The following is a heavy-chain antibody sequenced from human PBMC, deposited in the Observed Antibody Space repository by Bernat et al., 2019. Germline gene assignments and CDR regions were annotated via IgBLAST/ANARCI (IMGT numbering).Heavy chain of an antibody. V-gene: IGHV1-18*01. CDR1: GYTFTSYG. CDR2: ISAYNGNT. Sequence: QVQLVQSGAEVKKPGASVKVSCKASGYTFTSYGISWVRQAPGQGLERMGWISAYNGNTNYAQKLQGRVTMTTDTSTSTAYMELRSLRSDDTAVYYCARAPWDIVVVVAATHWFDPWGQGTLVTVSS. J-gene: IGHJ5*02. D-gene: IGHD2-15*01. CDR3: ARAPWDIVVVVAATHWFDP.